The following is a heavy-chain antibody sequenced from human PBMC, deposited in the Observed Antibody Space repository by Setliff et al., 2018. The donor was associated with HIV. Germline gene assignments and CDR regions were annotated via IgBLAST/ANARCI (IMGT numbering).Heavy chain of an antibody. CDR1: GGSISSHY. V-gene: IGHV4-4*07. CDR3: ARGSRGYSYAYYYYYMDV. CDR2: IYTSGST. J-gene: IGHJ6*03. Sequence: SETLSLTCSVSGGSISSHYWSWIRQPAGKGLEWIGHIYTSGSTNYNPSLKSRVTISVDTSKNQFSLKLSSVTAADTAVYYCARGSRGYSYAYYYYYMDVWGKGTTVTVSS. D-gene: IGHD5-18*01.